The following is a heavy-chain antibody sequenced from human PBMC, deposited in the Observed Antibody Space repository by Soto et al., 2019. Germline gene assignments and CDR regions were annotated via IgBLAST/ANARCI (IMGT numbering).Heavy chain of an antibody. CDR1: GFNFGFFG. CDR2: ISGDGINT. CDR3: ARGNLSFDFDS. J-gene: IGHJ4*02. D-gene: IGHD1-26*01. Sequence: SLRLSCAASGFNFGFFGMHCVRQAPGKGLEWVAFISGDGINTQYADSVRGRFTLSRDYSRKTMYLQMDSLRDEDTALYYCARGNLSFDFDSWGLGTLVTVSS. V-gene: IGHV3-30*03.